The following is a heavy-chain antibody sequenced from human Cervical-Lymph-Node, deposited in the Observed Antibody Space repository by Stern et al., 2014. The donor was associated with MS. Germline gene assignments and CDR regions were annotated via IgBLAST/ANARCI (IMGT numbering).Heavy chain of an antibody. Sequence: VQLVESGAEVKKTGTSVKVSCKASGYRFTDHYMHWVRQTHGQGLEWMGWINPTSGGTDYAQRFLGRITVTRDTSTTTLYMELRGLRSDDTAVYYCAREIQYYYGMDVWGQGTTVTVSS. CDR3: AREIQYYYGMDV. CDR1: GYRFTDHY. CDR2: INPTSGGT. V-gene: IGHV1-2*02. J-gene: IGHJ6*02.